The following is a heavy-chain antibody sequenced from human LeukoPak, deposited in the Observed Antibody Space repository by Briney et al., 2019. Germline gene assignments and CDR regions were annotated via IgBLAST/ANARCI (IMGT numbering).Heavy chain of an antibody. D-gene: IGHD3-10*01. CDR3: IPSGSGNYYGF. Sequence: GGSLRLSCAVSGLSFSNVYMNWVRQAPGKGLEWVGRIKSITDGGTTAYAASVKGRSTISRDDSKNTLYLQMDGLKTEDTAVYYCIPSGSGNYYGFWGQGTLVTVSS. V-gene: IGHV3-15*01. J-gene: IGHJ4*02. CDR1: GLSFSNVY. CDR2: IKSITDGGTT.